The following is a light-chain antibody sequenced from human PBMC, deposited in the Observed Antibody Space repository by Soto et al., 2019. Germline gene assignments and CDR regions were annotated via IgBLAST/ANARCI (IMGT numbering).Light chain of an antibody. J-gene: IGLJ1*01. V-gene: IGLV2-14*01. Sequence: QSALTQPASVSGSPGQSISVSCTGSSGDVGSYKYVSWYQQHPGKAPKLIIYEVNKRPSGVSDRFSGSKSGNTASLTISGLQAEDEADYYCSSYAHGSIYVFGTGTKLTVL. CDR2: EVN. CDR3: SSYAHGSIYV. CDR1: SGDVGSYKY.